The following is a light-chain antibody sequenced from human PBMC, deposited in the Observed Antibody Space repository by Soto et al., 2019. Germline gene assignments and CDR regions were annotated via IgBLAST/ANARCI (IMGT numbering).Light chain of an antibody. CDR3: MQALQTPLT. V-gene: IGKV2-28*01. CDR2: LVS. Sequence: EIVMTQSPLYMSITPGEPTPIACRSSQSLQHSNGYNYVAWYLQKPGQSPQLLIYLVSNRASGVPDRFSGSGSGTDFTLKISRVEAEDVGLYYYMQALQTPLTFGQGTQLEIK. J-gene: IGKJ5*01. CDR1: QSLQHSNGYNY.